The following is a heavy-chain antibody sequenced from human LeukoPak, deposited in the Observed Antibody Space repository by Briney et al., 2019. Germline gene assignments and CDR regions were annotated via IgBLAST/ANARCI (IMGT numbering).Heavy chain of an antibody. V-gene: IGHV1-58*01. CDR3: AAGPINWNYRETDY. J-gene: IGHJ4*02. Sequence: SVKVSCKASGFTFTSSAVQWVRQARGQRLEWIGWIVVGSGNTNHAQKFQERVTITRDMSTSTAYMELSSLRSEDTAVYYCAAGPINWNYRETDYWGQGTLVTVSS. CDR1: GFTFTSSA. D-gene: IGHD1-7*01. CDR2: IVVGSGNT.